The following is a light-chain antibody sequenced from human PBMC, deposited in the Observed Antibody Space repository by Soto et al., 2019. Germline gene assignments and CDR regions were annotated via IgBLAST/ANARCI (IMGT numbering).Light chain of an antibody. J-gene: IGKJ5*01. V-gene: IGKV1-27*01. Sequence: DIQMTQSPSSLFASVGGRFTITCRASQGISNYLAWYQQKPGQVPKLLIYVASTLQSGVPSRFSGRGSGTDFSLSSSSLQPEDVATYYCQNYNSAPITFGQGTRLEIK. CDR3: QNYNSAPIT. CDR2: VAS. CDR1: QGISNY.